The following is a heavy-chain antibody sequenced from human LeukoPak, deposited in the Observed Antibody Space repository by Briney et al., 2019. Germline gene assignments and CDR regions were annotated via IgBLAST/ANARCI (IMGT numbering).Heavy chain of an antibody. CDR1: GFTFNRHA. CDR2: ISDDGTNK. Sequence: GGSLRLSCAASGFTFNRHAMHWVRQAPGKGLEWVAVISDDGTNKHHADSVMGRFTISRDNSKNRLYLQMKSLRTEDTAVYYCAREYFDGFARMVASGSALDFWGQGNLVTVSS. CDR3: AREYFDGFARMVASGSALDF. V-gene: IGHV3-30*04. J-gene: IGHJ4*02. D-gene: IGHD3-9*01.